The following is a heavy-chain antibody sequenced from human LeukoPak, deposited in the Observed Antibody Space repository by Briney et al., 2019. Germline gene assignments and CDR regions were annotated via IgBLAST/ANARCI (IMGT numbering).Heavy chain of an antibody. CDR1: GFTFSSYS. CDR2: ISSSSSYI. V-gene: IGHV3-21*01. CDR3: ARGYCSSTSCPIYYYYMDV. Sequence: GGSLRLSCAASGFTFSSYSMNWVRQAPGKGLEWVSSISSSSSYIYYADSVKGRFTISRDNAKNSLYLQMNSLRAEDTAVYYCARGYCSSTSCPIYYYYMDVWGKGTTVTVSS. D-gene: IGHD2-2*01. J-gene: IGHJ6*03.